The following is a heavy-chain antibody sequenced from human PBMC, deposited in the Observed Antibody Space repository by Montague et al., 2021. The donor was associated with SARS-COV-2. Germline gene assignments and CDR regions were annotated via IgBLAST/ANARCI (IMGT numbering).Heavy chain of an antibody. V-gene: IGHV3-49*04. D-gene: IGHD6-6*01. J-gene: IGHJ6*03. Sequence: SLRLSCAAPGFTFGDYAMSWVRQAPGKGLEWAGFIRSRAHGGTTEYAASVKGRFTISRDDSKRIAYLQMNSLKTEDTAVYYCTRAEFEYSSSSGHYYWNTDVWGKGTTVTVAS. CDR1: GFTFGDYA. CDR3: TRAEFEYSSSSGHYYWNTDV. CDR2: IRSRAHGGTT.